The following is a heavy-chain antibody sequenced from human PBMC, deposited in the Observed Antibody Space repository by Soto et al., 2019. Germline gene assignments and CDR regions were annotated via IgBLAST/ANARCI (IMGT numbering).Heavy chain of an antibody. V-gene: IGHV3-11*01. D-gene: IGHD2-15*01. Sequence: GGSLRLSCEASGFTFSDYYMTWIRQAPGKGQERVSYISSGGSTIYYADSAKGRFTISRDNAKNSLYLQMNSLRAEDTAVYYCAREDCSGGSCYAYHGMDVWGQGTTVTVSS. J-gene: IGHJ6*02. CDR1: GFTFSDYY. CDR2: ISSGGSTI. CDR3: AREDCSGGSCYAYHGMDV.